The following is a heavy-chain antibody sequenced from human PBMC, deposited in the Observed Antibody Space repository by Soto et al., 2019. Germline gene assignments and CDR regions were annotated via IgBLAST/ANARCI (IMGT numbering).Heavy chain of an antibody. CDR3: ARTRYDILTGFNYGMDV. D-gene: IGHD3-9*01. J-gene: IGHJ6*02. V-gene: IGHV1-2*04. CDR1: GYTFTGYY. Sequence: ASLKVSCKASGYTFTGYYMHWVRQAPGQGLEWMGWINPNSGGTNYAQKFQGWVTMTRDTSISTAYMELSRLRSDDTAVYYCARTRYDILTGFNYGMDVWGQGTTVTVSS. CDR2: INPNSGGT.